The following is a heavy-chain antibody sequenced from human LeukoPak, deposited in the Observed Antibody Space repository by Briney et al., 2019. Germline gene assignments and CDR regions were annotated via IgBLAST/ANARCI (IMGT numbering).Heavy chain of an antibody. CDR1: GYTFTSYA. Sequence: GASVKVSCKASGYTFTSYAISWVRQAPGQGLEWMGRIIPIFGTANYAQKFQGRVTITTDESTSTAYMELSSLRSEDTAVYYCAREEMATIPAYYFDYWGQGTLVTVSS. D-gene: IGHD5-24*01. V-gene: IGHV1-69*05. CDR2: IIPIFGTA. J-gene: IGHJ4*02. CDR3: AREEMATIPAYYFDY.